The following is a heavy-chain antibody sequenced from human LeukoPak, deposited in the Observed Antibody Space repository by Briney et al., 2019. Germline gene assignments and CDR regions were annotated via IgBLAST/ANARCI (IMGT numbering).Heavy chain of an antibody. V-gene: IGHV4-39*01. CDR3: SILCARAAARTRYFLH. Sequence: SETLSLTCTVSGGSISSNSYYWGWIRQPPGKGLEWIGSIYYRGTTYYSPSLKSRVTISIDTSKNQFSLKLNSVTAPDTAVYYCSILCARAAARTRYFLHWGQGTLVTVSS. J-gene: IGHJ1*01. CDR1: GGSISSNSYY. CDR2: IYYRGTT. D-gene: IGHD6-13*01.